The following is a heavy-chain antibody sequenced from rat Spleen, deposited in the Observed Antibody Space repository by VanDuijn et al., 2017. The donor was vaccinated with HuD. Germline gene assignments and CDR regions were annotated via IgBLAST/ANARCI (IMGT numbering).Heavy chain of an antibody. CDR2: ISYDGSST. J-gene: IGHJ3*01. CDR1: GFTFSNYG. V-gene: IGHV5-29*01. Sequence: EVQLAESGGGLVQPGRSLKLSCAASGFTFSNYGMAWVRQAPTKGLEWVATISYDGSSTYYRDSVKGRFTLSRYNAKSTLFLQMDSLRSEDTATYYCASHYYSSYGWFAYWGQGTLVTVSS. D-gene: IGHD1-2*01. CDR3: ASHYYSSYGWFAY.